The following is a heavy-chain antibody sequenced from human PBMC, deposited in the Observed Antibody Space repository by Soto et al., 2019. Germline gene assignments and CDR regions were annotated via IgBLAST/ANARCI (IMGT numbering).Heavy chain of an antibody. CDR1: GHTFINND. D-gene: IGHD3-16*02. CDR3: AMGELSPFDI. J-gene: IGHJ3*02. Sequence: QLQLVKYGTEVKTAGASVKVSCKASGHTFINNDVNWVRHATGQGPEWMGWMIPKSGNVGYAQKFRCGVTMTSNTSTSTAYMELSSLTSEDTAVYYCAMGELSPFDIWGQGTVVTVSS. V-gene: IGHV1-8*01. CDR2: MIPKSGNV.